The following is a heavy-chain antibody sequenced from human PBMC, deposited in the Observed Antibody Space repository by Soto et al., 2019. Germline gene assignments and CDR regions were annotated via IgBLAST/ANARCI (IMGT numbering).Heavy chain of an antibody. CDR2: IYSGGST. CDR3: AWGVRGYYCGMDV. D-gene: IGHD3-16*01. V-gene: IGHV3-53*01. J-gene: IGHJ6*02. CDR1: GFTVSSNY. Sequence: EVQLVESGGGLIQPGGSLRLSCAASGFTVSSNYMSWVRQAPGKGLEWVSVIYSGGSTYYADSVKGRFTISGDNSKNTLYLQMNSLRAEDRGVYYCAWGVRGYYCGMDVWGQGTTVTVSS.